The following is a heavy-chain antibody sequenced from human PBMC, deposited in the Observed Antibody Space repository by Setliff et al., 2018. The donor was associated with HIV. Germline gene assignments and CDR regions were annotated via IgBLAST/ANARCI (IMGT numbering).Heavy chain of an antibody. CDR3: ARVNNFWSGYYAYYYYYMDV. D-gene: IGHD3-3*01. CDR2: IYYSGST. V-gene: IGHV4-39*07. J-gene: IGHJ6*03. CDR1: GGSISSSSYY. Sequence: SETLSLTCTVSGGSISSSSYYWGWIRQPPGKGLEWIGSIYYSGSTYYNPSLKSRVTISVDTSKNQFSLKLSSVTAADTAVYYCARVNNFWSGYYAYYYYYMDVWGKGTTVTSP.